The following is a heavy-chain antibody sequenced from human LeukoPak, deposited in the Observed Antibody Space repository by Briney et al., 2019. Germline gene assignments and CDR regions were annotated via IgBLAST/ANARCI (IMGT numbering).Heavy chain of an antibody. CDR3: ATRVGAARYYGMDV. CDR2: FDPEDGET. V-gene: IGHV1-24*01. CDR1: GYTLTVLS. J-gene: IGHJ6*02. Sequence: ASMKVSCKVSGYTLTVLSMHWVRQAPGKGLEWMGGFDPEDGETIYAQKFQGRVTMTEDTSTDTAYMELSSLRSEDTAVYYCATRVGAARYYGMDVWGQGTTVTVS. D-gene: IGHD1-26*01.